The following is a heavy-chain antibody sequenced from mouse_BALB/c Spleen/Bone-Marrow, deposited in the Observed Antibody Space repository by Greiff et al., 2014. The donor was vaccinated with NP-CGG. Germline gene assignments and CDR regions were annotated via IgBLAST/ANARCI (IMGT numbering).Heavy chain of an antibody. J-gene: IGHJ4*01. CDR3: ARGVTTGAMDY. D-gene: IGHD1-1*01. CDR1: GYTFTDYS. V-gene: IGHV1-67*01. Sequence: QVQLQQSGAELVRPGVSVKISCKGSGYTFTDYSIHWIKQSHAKSLEWIGAISTYYGDATNNQKFKGKATLTADKSSSTAYMELARLASEDSVIYYCARGVTTGAMDYWGQGTSVTVSS. CDR2: ISTYYGDA.